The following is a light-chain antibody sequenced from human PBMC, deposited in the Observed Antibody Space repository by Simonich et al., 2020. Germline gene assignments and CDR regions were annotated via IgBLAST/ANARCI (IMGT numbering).Light chain of an antibody. V-gene: IGLV2-23*01. Sequence: QSALTQPASVSGSPGQSITISCTGTSSDVGSYNLVSWYQPHPGKAPKLMIYEGSKRPSGVSNRFSGSKSGNTAPLTISGLQAEDEADYYCCSYAGSSTWVFGGGTKLTVL. J-gene: IGLJ3*02. CDR1: SSDVGSYNL. CDR2: EGS. CDR3: CSYAGSSTWV.